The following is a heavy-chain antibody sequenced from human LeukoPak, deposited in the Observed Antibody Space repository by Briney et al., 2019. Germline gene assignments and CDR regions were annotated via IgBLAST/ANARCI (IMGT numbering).Heavy chain of an antibody. Sequence: SVKVSCKASGGTFSSYAISWVRQAPGQGLEWMGGIIPIFGTENYAQKFQGRVTITADESTSTAYMELSSLRSEDTAVYYCARGFLVYDILTGYFPWGQGTLVTVSS. CDR2: IIPIFGTE. J-gene: IGHJ5*02. V-gene: IGHV1-69*01. D-gene: IGHD3-9*01. CDR1: GGTFSSYA. CDR3: ARGFLVYDILTGYFP.